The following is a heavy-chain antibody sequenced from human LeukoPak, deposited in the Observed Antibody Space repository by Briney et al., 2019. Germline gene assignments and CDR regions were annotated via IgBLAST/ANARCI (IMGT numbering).Heavy chain of an antibody. J-gene: IGHJ6*02. D-gene: IGHD3-10*01. CDR1: GFTFSTYV. V-gene: IGHV3-33*03. CDR2: IWDDGNNK. CDR3: AKDLITMVRGSAMDV. Sequence: GRSLRLSCAASGFTFSTYVMHWVRQAPGKGLDWVALIWDDGNNKYYADPVKGRFTISRDDSKNTLYLQVNSLRAEDTAVYYCAKDLITMVRGSAMDVWGQGTTVTVSS.